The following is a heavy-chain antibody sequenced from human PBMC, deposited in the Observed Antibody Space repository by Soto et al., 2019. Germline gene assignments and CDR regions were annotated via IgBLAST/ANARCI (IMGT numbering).Heavy chain of an antibody. D-gene: IGHD6-19*01. CDR3: ARAPAIAVAGTGQGNYFDY. CDR1: GFTFSSYD. V-gene: IGHV3-13*01. CDR2: IGTAGDT. J-gene: IGHJ4*02. Sequence: GGSLRLSCAASGFTFSSYDMHWVRQATGKGLEWVSAIGTAGDTYYPGSVKGRFTISRENAKNSLYLQMNSLRAGDTAVYYCARAPAIAVAGTGQGNYFDYWGQGTLVTVSS.